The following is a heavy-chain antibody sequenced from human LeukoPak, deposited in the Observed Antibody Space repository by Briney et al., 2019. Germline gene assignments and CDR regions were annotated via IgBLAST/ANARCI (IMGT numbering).Heavy chain of an antibody. CDR2: ISAYNGNT. CDR3: ARDGGSGSYFDYYYYYGMDV. V-gene: IGHV1-18*04. D-gene: IGHD3-10*01. CDR1: GYTFTSYG. Sequence: ASVKVSCKASGYTFTSYGISWVRQAPGQGLEWMGWISAYNGNTNYAQKLQGRVTMTTDTSTSTAYMGLRSLRSDDTAVYYCARDGGSGSYFDYYYYYGMDVWGKGTTVTVSS. J-gene: IGHJ6*04.